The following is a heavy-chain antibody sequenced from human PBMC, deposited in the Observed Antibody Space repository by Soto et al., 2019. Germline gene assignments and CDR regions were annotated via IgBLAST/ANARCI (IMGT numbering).Heavy chain of an antibody. V-gene: IGHV3-30*18. CDR2: ISYDGIEQ. CDR3: AKVRVGPSYYYSYAMDV. Sequence: QVQLVESGGGVVQPGRSLRLSCAASRFTFSNYAMHWVRQAPGKGLEWVALISYDGIEQYYADSVKGRFTISRDNSKSTLYLQMSSLRVDDTAVYYCAKVRVGPSYYYSYAMDVWGQGTTVTVSS. D-gene: IGHD1-26*01. CDR1: RFTFSNYA. J-gene: IGHJ6*02.